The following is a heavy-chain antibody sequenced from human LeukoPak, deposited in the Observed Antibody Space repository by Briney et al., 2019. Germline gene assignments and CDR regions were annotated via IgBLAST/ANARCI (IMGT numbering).Heavy chain of an antibody. CDR1: GFTSSSYT. CDR3: ARDLSATVVTPAYY. Sequence: PGRSLRLSCAASGFTSSSYTMYWVRQAPGKGLEWVAVISYDGSNKFYADSVKGRFTISRDNSRNTLHLQMNSLRAEDTAIYYCARDLSATVVTPAYYWGQGTLVTVSS. J-gene: IGHJ4*02. V-gene: IGHV3-30-3*01. D-gene: IGHD4-23*01. CDR2: ISYDGSNK.